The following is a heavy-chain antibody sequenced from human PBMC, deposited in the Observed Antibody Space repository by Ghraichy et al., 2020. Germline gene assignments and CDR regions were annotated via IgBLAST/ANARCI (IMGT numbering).Heavy chain of an antibody. Sequence: GGSLRLSCAASGSTLSSYDIHWVRQAPGKGLEWVAFMRYDESEKYYSDSVKGRFTVSRDSSKDTLFLQMNSLRAEDTAVYYCAKDGGILLYDYWGQGTLVTVSA. V-gene: IGHV3-30*02. D-gene: IGHD2/OR15-2a*01. CDR1: GSTLSSYD. CDR2: MRYDESEK. CDR3: AKDGGILLYDY. J-gene: IGHJ4*02.